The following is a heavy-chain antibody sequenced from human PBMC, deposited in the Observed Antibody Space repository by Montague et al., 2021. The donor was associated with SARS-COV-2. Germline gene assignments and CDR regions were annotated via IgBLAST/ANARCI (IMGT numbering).Heavy chain of an antibody. D-gene: IGHD1-26*01. V-gene: IGHV4-38-2*02. CDR1: GYSISTGYY. J-gene: IGHJ3*02. CDR2: IYHSGST. CDR3: ARVGGGQSALDI. Sequence: SETLSLTCTVSGYSISTGYYWGWIRRPPGKGLEWIGTIYHSGSTYFNPSLKSRVTISVDTSKNQFSLSLSSVTAADTAVYYCARVGGGQSALDIWGRGTLVTVSS.